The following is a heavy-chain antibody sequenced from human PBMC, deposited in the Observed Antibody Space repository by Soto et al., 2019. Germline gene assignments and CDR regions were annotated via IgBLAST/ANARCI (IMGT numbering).Heavy chain of an antibody. V-gene: IGHV3-23*01. CDR1: GFTFRGYA. J-gene: IGHJ4*02. CDR2: ISGSGDST. Sequence: EEQLLESGGGLAQPGGSLRLSCAASGFTFRGYAMSWVRQAPGKGPEWVSGISGSGDSTYHVKSVKGRFIISRDNSKNTLYLEINSLRAEDTAVYYCAKAYGASHSPFDCWGQGTLVAVSS. CDR3: AKAYGASHSPFDC. D-gene: IGHD2-21*01.